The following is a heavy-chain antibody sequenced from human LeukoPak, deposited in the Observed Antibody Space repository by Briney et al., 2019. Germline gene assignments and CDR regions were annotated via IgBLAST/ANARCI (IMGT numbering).Heavy chain of an antibody. CDR3: ASPWSSGWTGYFDY. Sequence: PGGSLRLSCAASGFTFTSYAMSCVRQAPGKGLEWVSAISGSGGSTYYADSVTGRFTISRDNPKNTLYLQMNSLRAEDTAVYYCASPWSSGWTGYFDYWGQGTLVTVSS. CDR1: GFTFTSYA. V-gene: IGHV3-23*01. J-gene: IGHJ4*02. D-gene: IGHD6-19*01. CDR2: ISGSGGST.